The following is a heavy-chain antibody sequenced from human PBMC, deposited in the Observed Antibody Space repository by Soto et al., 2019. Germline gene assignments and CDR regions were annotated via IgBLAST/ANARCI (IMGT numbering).Heavy chain of an antibody. CDR3: AREVLAYCGGDCGDAFDI. D-gene: IGHD2-21*02. CDR1: GYTFTSYG. J-gene: IGHJ3*02. CDR2: ISAYNGNT. V-gene: IGHV1-18*01. Sequence: GASVKVSCKASGYTFTSYGLSWVRQAPGQGLEWMGWISAYNGNTNYAQKLQGRVTMTTDTSTSTAYMELRSLRSDDTAVYYCAREVLAYCGGDCGDAFDIWGQGTMVTVSS.